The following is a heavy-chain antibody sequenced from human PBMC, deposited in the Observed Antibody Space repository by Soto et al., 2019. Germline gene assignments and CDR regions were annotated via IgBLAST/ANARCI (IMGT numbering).Heavy chain of an antibody. V-gene: IGHV4-59*01. CDR1: GGSISSYF. Sequence: HVQLQESGPGLVKPSETLSLTCTVSGGSISSYFWSWIRQPPGKGLEWIGYIYYSGSTEYDPSLKSPVTISLDTSKNQFSLQLSSVTAADTAVYYCARGRGTPMVGPEGFDYWGQGTLVTVSS. D-gene: IGHD5-18*01. CDR3: ARGRGTPMVGPEGFDY. CDR2: IYYSGST. J-gene: IGHJ4*02.